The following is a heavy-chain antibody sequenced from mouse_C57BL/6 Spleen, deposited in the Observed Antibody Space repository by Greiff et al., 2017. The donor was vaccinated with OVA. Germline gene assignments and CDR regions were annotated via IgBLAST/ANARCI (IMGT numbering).Heavy chain of an antibody. V-gene: IGHV1-80*01. CDR1: GYAFSSYW. J-gene: IGHJ2*01. D-gene: IGHD2-3*01. CDR2: IYPGDGDT. Sequence: QVQLQQSGAELVKPGASVKISCKASGYAFSSYWMNWVKQRPGKGLEWIGQIYPGDGDTNYNGKFKGKATLTADKSSSTAYMQLSSLTSEDSAVYVCASRLDGYYLDYFDYWGQGTTLTVSS. CDR3: ASRLDGYYLDYFDY.